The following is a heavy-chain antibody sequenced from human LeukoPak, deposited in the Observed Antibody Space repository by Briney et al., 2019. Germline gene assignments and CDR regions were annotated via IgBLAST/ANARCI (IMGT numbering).Heavy chain of an antibody. CDR1: GFTFSNYY. D-gene: IGHD6-19*01. CDR3: ARDFCSSGDY. CDR2: INRDGSST. V-gene: IGHV3-74*01. Sequence: GGSLRLSCAASGFTFSNYYMHWVRQAPGKGLVWVSRINRDGSSTNYADSVRGRFTISRDNAKNTLYLQMNSLRAEDAAVYYCARDFCSSGDYWGQGTLVTVSS. J-gene: IGHJ4*02.